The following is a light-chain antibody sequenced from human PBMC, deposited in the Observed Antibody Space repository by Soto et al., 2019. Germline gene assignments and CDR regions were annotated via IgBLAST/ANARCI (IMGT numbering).Light chain of an antibody. CDR2: WAS. V-gene: IGKV4-1*01. J-gene: IGKJ4*01. CDR3: QQYYSTPLT. CDR1: QSVLYDSNNKNY. Sequence: DIVMTQSPDSLAVSLGERATVNCKSSQSVLYDSNNKNYLAWYQQKPGQPPKLLIYWASTRKSGVPDRFSGGGSETDFTLTISSLQAEDVAVSYCQQYYSTPLTFGGGTKVEIK.